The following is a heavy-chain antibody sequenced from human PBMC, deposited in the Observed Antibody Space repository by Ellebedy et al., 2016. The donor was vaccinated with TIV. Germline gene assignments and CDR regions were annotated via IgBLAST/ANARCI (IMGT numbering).Heavy chain of an antibody. CDR3: ARGRTTGI. Sequence: PGGSLRLSCAASDIIFSNYAMSWVRQAPGKGLEWVANIKEDGSEKDYVDLVKGRFTISRDNAKNTLYLQMNSLRAEDTAVYYCARGRTTGIWGQGTLVTVSS. D-gene: IGHD1-14*01. V-gene: IGHV3-7*01. CDR2: IKEDGSEK. CDR1: DIIFSNYA. J-gene: IGHJ4*02.